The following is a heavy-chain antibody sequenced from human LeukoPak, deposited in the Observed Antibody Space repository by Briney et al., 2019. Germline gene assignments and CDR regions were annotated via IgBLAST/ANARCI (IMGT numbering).Heavy chain of an antibody. V-gene: IGHV4-34*01. Sequence: SETLSLTCAVYGGSFSGYYWSWIRQPPGKGLEWIGEINHSGSTNYNPSLKSRVTISVDTSKNQFSLKLSSVTAADTAVYYCASTKYYDFWSGYYTDYYFDYWGQGTLVTVSS. CDR1: GGSFSGYY. D-gene: IGHD3-3*01. J-gene: IGHJ4*02. CDR3: ASTKYYDFWSGYYTDYYFDY. CDR2: INHSGST.